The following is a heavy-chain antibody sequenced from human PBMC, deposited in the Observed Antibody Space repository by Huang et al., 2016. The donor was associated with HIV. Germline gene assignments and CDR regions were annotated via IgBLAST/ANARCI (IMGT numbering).Heavy chain of an antibody. CDR3: ARMHCTKSSCSWGNWFDP. CDR2: MNQNSGNT. CDR1: GYPFTTYD. V-gene: IGHV1-8*02. D-gene: IGHD2-8*01. Sequence: QVQLVQSGAEVKKPGASVRVSCKASGYPFTTYDINWGRRASGQGVEGVGGMNQNSGNTGYAQESHGKVTMTRNTSISTAYMELSSLRSEDTAVYYCARMHCTKSSCSWGNWFDPWGQGTLVTVSS. J-gene: IGHJ5*02.